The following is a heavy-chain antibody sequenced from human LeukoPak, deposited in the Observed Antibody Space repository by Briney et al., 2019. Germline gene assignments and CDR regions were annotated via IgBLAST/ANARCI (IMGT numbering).Heavy chain of an antibody. CDR3: ARDHEVVGGNFPFDY. J-gene: IGHJ4*02. V-gene: IGHV1-46*01. CDR1: GYTFTSYY. Sequence: ASVKVSCKASGYTFTSYYMHWVRQAPGQGLEWMGIINPSGGSTSYAQKFQGRVTMTRDTSTSTVYMELRSLRSDDTAVYYCARDHEVVGGNFPFDYWGQGTLVTVSS. CDR2: INPSGGST. D-gene: IGHD4-23*01.